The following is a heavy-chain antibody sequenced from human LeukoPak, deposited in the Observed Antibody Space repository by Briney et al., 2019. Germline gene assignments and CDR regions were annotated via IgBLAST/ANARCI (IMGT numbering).Heavy chain of an antibody. CDR1: GGSISSSSYY. D-gene: IGHD2-2*01. Sequence: SETLSLTCTVSGGSISSSSYYWGWIRQPPGKGLEWIGSIYYSGSTYYNPSLKSRVTISVDTSKNQFSLKLSSVTAADTAVYYCARDGRSGRYCSSTSCSVFDYWGQGTLVTVSS. CDR2: IYYSGST. J-gene: IGHJ4*02. V-gene: IGHV4-39*02. CDR3: ARDGRSGRYCSSTSCSVFDY.